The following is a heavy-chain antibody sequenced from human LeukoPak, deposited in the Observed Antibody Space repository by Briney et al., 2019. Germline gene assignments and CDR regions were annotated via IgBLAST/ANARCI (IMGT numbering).Heavy chain of an antibody. V-gene: IGHV3-7*01. CDR3: ARDKGIDEYYYDSSGSHFDY. CDR2: IKQDGSEK. Sequence: PGGSLRLSCGASGFKFSSRWMTWVRQAPGKGLEWVATIKQDGSEKYYVDSVKGRFTISRDNAKNSLYLQMNSLRAEDTAVYYCARDKGIDEYYYDSSGSHFDYWGQGTLVTVSS. D-gene: IGHD3-22*01. CDR1: GFKFSSRW. J-gene: IGHJ4*02.